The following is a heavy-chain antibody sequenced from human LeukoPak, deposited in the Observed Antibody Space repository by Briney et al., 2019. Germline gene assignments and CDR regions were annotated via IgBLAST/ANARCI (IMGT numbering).Heavy chain of an antibody. D-gene: IGHD2-2*01. CDR2: IYYSGST. J-gene: IGHJ6*03. Sequence: PSETLSLTCTVSGGSISSSSYYWGWIRQPPGKGLEWIGSIYYSGSTYYNPSLKSRVTISVDTSKNQYSLKLSSVTAADTAVYYCARGWGYCSSTSCYRGYYYYYMDVWGKGTTVTVSS. CDR1: GGSISSSSYY. CDR3: ARGWGYCSSTSCYRGYYYYYMDV. V-gene: IGHV4-39*07.